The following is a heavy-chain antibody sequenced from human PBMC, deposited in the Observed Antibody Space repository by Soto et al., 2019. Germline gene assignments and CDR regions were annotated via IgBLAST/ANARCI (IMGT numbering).Heavy chain of an antibody. CDR1: SYSISSGFY. V-gene: IGHV4-38-2*01. D-gene: IGHD4-17*01. CDR2: IYHSGST. CDR3: ERAFYGDYAPFDHGLDV. J-gene: IGHJ6*02. Sequence: PSETLSLTCAVSSYSISSGFYWGRIRQPPGKGLKLLVSIYHSGSTYYNPSLTSRFTISVDTSKNHFSLKLSSLTDADTALYYCERAFYGDYAPFDHGLDVWGYGRWVTDSS.